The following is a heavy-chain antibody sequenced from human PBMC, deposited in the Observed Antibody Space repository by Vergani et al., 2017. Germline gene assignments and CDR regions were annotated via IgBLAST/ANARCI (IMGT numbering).Heavy chain of an antibody. D-gene: IGHD3-10*01. Sequence: QMQLVQSGPEVKKPGTSVKVSCKASGFTFTSSAVQWVRQARGQRLEWIGWIVVGSGNTNYAQKFQERVTITRDMSTSTAYMELSSLRSEDTAVYYCAMLMGFGESKNDYWGQGTLVTVSS. J-gene: IGHJ4*02. CDR1: GFTFTSSA. CDR3: AMLMGFGESKNDY. V-gene: IGHV1-58*01. CDR2: IVVGSGNT.